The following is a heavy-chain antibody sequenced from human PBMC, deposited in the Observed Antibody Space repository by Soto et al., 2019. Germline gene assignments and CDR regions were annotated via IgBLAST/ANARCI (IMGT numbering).Heavy chain of an antibody. V-gene: IGHV4-39*01. CDR1: GGSISSSSYY. J-gene: IGHJ5*02. Sequence: QLQLQESGPGLVKPSETLSLTCTVSGGSISSSSYYWGWIRQPPGKGLEWIGSIYYSGSTYYNPSLKSRVTISVDTSKNRFSLKLSSVTAADTAVYYCARSRIAAAGKVVWFDPWGQGTLVTVSS. CDR2: IYYSGST. CDR3: ARSRIAAAGKVVWFDP. D-gene: IGHD6-13*01.